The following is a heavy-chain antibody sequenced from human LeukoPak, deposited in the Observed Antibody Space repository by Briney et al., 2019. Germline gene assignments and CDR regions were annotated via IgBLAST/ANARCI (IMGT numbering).Heavy chain of an antibody. Sequence: SETLSLTCAVYGGSFSGYYWSWIRQPPGKGLEWIGEINHSGSTNYNPSLKSRVTISVDTSKNQFSLKLSSVTAADTAVYYCARGRRNIVVGDYYYYGMDVWGQGTTVTVSS. J-gene: IGHJ6*02. CDR2: INHSGST. CDR3: ARGRRNIVVGDYYYYGMDV. V-gene: IGHV4-34*01. CDR1: GGSFSGYY. D-gene: IGHD2-2*01.